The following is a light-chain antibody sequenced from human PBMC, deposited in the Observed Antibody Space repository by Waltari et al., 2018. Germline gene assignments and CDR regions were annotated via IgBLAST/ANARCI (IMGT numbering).Light chain of an antibody. Sequence: DIVMTQTPLSLSVTPGQPASISCKSSQSLLHGDGKTYLYWYLQKPGQPPQLLIYELSSRLSGGPDRFSGSGSRTDFTLEISRVEAEDVGVYYCMQSIQLPPVYTFGQGTKLEIK. CDR3: MQSIQLPPVYT. J-gene: IGKJ2*01. CDR2: ELS. CDR1: QSLLHGDGKTY. V-gene: IGKV2D-29*01.